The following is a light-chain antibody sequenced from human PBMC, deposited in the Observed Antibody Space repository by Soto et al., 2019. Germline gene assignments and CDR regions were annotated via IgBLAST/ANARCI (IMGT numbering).Light chain of an antibody. CDR3: SSYSSRSTLV. CDR1: SSDIGGFNY. J-gene: IGLJ7*01. Sequence: QSALNQPASVSGSPGQSITLSCTGTSSDIGGFNYVSWYQQYPGNAPKLMIYEVSDRPSGVSNRFSGSKSGNTASLTISGLQTEDEADYYCSSYSSRSTLVFGGGTQLTVL. CDR2: EVS. V-gene: IGLV2-14*01.